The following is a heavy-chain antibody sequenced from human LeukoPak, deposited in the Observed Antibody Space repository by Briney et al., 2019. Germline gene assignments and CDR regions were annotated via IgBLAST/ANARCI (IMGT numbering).Heavy chain of an antibody. CDR3: ARVGNTAMAPFAW. J-gene: IGHJ4*02. V-gene: IGHV4-34*01. CDR2: INHYGTT. CDR1: GGSFNDYY. Sequence: SETLSLTCAVYGGSFNDYYWSWIRQPPGKGLEWIGEINHYGTTNYNPSLKSRVTISVDTPKNQFSLRLNSVTAADTAMYYCARVGNTAMAPFAWWGQGTLVTVSS. D-gene: IGHD5-18*01.